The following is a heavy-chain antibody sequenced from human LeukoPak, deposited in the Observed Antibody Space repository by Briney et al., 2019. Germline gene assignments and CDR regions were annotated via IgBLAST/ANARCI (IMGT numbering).Heavy chain of an antibody. Sequence: ASVKVSCKASGGTFSSYAISWVRQAPGQGLEWMGWISAYNGNTNYAQKLQGRVTMTTDTSTSTAYMELRSLRSDDTAVYYCARVPPPMYYYDSSGYDNAFDIWGQGTMVTVSS. CDR1: GGTFSSYA. D-gene: IGHD3-22*01. V-gene: IGHV1-18*01. J-gene: IGHJ3*02. CDR3: ARVPPPMYYYDSSGYDNAFDI. CDR2: ISAYNGNT.